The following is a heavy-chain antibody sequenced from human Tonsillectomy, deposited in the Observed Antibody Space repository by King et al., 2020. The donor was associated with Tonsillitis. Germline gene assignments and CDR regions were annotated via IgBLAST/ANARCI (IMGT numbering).Heavy chain of an antibody. J-gene: IGHJ5*02. CDR3: ARTPKATYCGGDCRGWFDP. CDR2: IYYSGIT. Sequence: VQLQESGPGLVKPSQTLSLSCTVSGGSISSGHYYWSWIRQPPGKGLEWIGYIYYSGITTYNPSLRSRVIISVDTSKNQFSLKLSSVTAADTAVYYCARTPKATYCGGDCRGWFDPWGQGTLVTVSS. D-gene: IGHD2-21*02. CDR1: GGSISSGHYY. V-gene: IGHV4-30-4*01.